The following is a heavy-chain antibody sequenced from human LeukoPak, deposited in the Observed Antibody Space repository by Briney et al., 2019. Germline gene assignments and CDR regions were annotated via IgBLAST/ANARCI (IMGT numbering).Heavy chain of an antibody. CDR2: IWYDGSNK. D-gene: IGHD3-3*01. J-gene: IGHJ6*03. CDR3: ATGGGWEPSSGVVTHIDV. Sequence: PGGSLRLSCAASGFTFSSYGMHWVRQAPGKGLEWVAVIWYDGSNKYYADSVKGRFTIFRDNSKNTLYLQMNSLRAEDTAVYYCATGGGWEPSSGVVTHIDVWGKGTTVTVSS. V-gene: IGHV3-33*01. CDR1: GFTFSSYG.